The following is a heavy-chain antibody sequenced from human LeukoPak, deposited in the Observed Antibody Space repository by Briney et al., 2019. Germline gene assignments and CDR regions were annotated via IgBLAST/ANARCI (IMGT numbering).Heavy chain of an antibody. CDR3: AGTARTLSGYFDY. D-gene: IGHD1-7*01. V-gene: IGHV4-30-2*01. J-gene: IGHJ4*02. Sequence: PSETLSLTCTVSGGSISSGGYYWSWIRQPPGKGLEWIGYIHHSGSTYYNPSLKSRVTISVDRSKNQFSLKLSSVTAADTAVYYCAGTARTLSGYFDYWGQGTLVTVSS. CDR1: GGSISSGGYY. CDR2: IHHSGST.